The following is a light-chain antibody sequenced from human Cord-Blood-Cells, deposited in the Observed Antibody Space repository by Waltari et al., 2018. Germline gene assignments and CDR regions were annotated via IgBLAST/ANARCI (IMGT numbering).Light chain of an antibody. J-gene: IGLJ3*02. CDR3: SSYTSSSTWV. Sequence: LTQPPSVSGSPGQSITISCTGTSSDVGGYNYVSWYQQHPGKAPKLMIYDVSKRPSGVSNRFSGSKSGNTASLTISGLQAEDEADYYCSSYTSSSTWVFGGGTKLTVL. V-gene: IGLV2-14*01. CDR1: SSDVGGYNY. CDR2: DVS.